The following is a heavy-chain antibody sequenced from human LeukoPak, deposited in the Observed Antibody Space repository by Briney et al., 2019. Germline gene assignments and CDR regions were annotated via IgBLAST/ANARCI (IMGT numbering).Heavy chain of an antibody. CDR2: TYSGGSS. CDR1: GLTVSSIY. Sequence: GGSLRLSCAASGLTVSSIYISWVRQAPGKGLEWVSLTYSGGSSYYADSVEGRFTISRDIPKNTLYLQMNSLRAEDTAVYYCARTTHAFGIWGQGTLVTVSS. J-gene: IGHJ3*02. D-gene: IGHD1-1*01. CDR3: ARTTHAFGI. V-gene: IGHV3-66*01.